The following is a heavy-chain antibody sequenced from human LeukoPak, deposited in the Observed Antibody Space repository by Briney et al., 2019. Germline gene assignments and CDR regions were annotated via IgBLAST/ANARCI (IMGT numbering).Heavy chain of an antibody. D-gene: IGHD4-17*01. Sequence: PGGSLRLSCAASGFTFSNYWMTWVRQAPGKGLEWVANIKQDGIEKYYVDSVKGRFTISRDNAKNSLSLQMNSLRVEDTAVYYCARDGVRGFTATTPFDYWGPGTLATVSS. CDR1: GFTFSNYW. CDR2: IKQDGIEK. CDR3: ARDGVRGFTATTPFDY. V-gene: IGHV3-7*01. J-gene: IGHJ4*02.